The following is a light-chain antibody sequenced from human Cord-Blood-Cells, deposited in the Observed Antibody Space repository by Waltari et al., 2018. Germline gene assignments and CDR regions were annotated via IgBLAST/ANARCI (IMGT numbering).Light chain of an antibody. J-gene: IGLJ2*01. CDR1: SSDVGSYNR. V-gene: IGLV2-18*02. Sequence: QSALTQPPSVSGSPGQAVTISCTGTSSDVGSYNRVSWYQQPPGTAPKLPIYEVSNRPSGVPDRFSGSKSGNTASLTISGLQAEDEADYYCISYTSSSTVVFGGGTKLTVL. CDR2: EVS. CDR3: ISYTSSSTVV.